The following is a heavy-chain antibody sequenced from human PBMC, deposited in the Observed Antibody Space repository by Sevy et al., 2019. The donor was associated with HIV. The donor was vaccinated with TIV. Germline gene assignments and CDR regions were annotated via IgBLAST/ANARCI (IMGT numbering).Heavy chain of an antibody. CDR3: VKDSAFNDFSSGYWVY. J-gene: IGHJ4*02. CDR1: GFTFSSYA. CDR2: ISSNGGGK. V-gene: IGHV3-64D*06. D-gene: IGHD3-3*01. Sequence: GGSLRLSCSASGFTFSSYAMHWVRQAPGKGLEYVAAISSNGGGKYYADSVKGRFTISSDNSKNTLYLQMSRLRAEDTAVYYCVKDSAFNDFSSGYWVYWGQGTLVTVSS.